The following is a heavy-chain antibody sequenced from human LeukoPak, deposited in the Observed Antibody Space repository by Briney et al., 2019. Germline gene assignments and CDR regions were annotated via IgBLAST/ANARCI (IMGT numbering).Heavy chain of an antibody. Sequence: PGGSLRLSCAASGFTFDDYAMHWVRQAPGKGLEWVSGISWNSGSIGYADSVKGRFTISRDNAKNSLYLQMNSLRAEDTALYYCAKDTRKRTGAFDIWGQGTMVTVSS. CDR2: ISWNSGSI. D-gene: IGHD1-1*01. CDR1: GFTFDDYA. V-gene: IGHV3-9*01. J-gene: IGHJ3*02. CDR3: AKDTRKRTGAFDI.